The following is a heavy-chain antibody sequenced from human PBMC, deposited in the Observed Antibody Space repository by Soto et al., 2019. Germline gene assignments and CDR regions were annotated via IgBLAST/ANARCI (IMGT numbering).Heavy chain of an antibody. Sequence: GESLKISCATSDFTFRNSWINWVRQAPGKGLEWVANIKPDGGATNYLDSVKGRFTISRANVRNSASLQMNRLGVEDTAVYFCFGGNGGPQWGQGTLVTVSS. CDR2: IKPDGGAT. CDR1: DFTFRNSW. CDR3: FGGNGGPQ. D-gene: IGHD3-16*01. J-gene: IGHJ4*02. V-gene: IGHV3-7*03.